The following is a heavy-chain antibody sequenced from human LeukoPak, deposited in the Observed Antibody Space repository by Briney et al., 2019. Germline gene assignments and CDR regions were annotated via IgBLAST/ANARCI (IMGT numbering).Heavy chain of an antibody. Sequence: GGSLRLSCVASGFTFSTYGTHWVRQAPGKGLAWVAVIRSDGSSEYYADSVKGRFIISRDNSKNTLYLQMNSLRAEDTAMYYCAIYCSGGTCYVGLIWGQGTLVTVSS. V-gene: IGHV3-30*02. CDR2: IRSDGSSE. CDR1: GFTFSTYG. CDR3: AIYCSGGTCYVGLI. D-gene: IGHD2-15*01. J-gene: IGHJ4*02.